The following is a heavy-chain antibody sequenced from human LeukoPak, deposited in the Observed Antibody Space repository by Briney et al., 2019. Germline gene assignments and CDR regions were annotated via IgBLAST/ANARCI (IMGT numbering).Heavy chain of an antibody. CDR3: AEDLSPITHYNGMYV. D-gene: IGHD3-10*01. Sequence: PGRSLRLSCAASGFTFSSYAMSWVRQAPGKGLEWVSTISGSGGNTYYAHSVKGRFTISTDDSKNTLYLQMNSLRAEDTAVYYCAEDLSPITHYNGMYVWGQGTSVTVSS. V-gene: IGHV3-23*01. J-gene: IGHJ6*02. CDR1: GFTFSSYA. CDR2: ISGSGGNT.